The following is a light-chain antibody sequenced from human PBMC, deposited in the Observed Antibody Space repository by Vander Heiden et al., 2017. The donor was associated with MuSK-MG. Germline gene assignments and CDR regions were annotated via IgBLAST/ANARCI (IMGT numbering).Light chain of an antibody. V-gene: IGLV3-21*04. CDR2: NDD. J-gene: IGLJ3*02. CDR1: NIESKT. CDR3: QVWYTSSDQWV. Sequence: SYVLTQPPSVSVAPGRTAPITCEGNNIESKTVHWYQQKPGQAPVLVIYNDDDRPSGIPERFSGSNSGNTATLTISRVETGDEADYYCQVWYTSSDQWVFGGGTKLTVL.